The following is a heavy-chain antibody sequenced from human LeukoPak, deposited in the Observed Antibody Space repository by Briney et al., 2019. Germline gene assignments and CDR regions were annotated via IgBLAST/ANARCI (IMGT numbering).Heavy chain of an antibody. CDR1: GFTFSSYS. D-gene: IGHD4-17*01. CDR3: AKGGDGEYYYHMDV. CDR2: IRYDGNNK. V-gene: IGHV3-30*02. Sequence: PGGSLRLSCAASGFTFSSYSMNWVRQAPGKGLEWVAFIRYDGNNKYYVESLKGRFTISRDNSKNTLYLQMNSLRADDTAVYYCAKGGDGEYYYHMDVWGKGATVTVSS. J-gene: IGHJ6*03.